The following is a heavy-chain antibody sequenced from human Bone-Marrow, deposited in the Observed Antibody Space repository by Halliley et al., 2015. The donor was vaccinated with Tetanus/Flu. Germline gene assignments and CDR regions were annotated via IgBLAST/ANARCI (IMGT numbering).Heavy chain of an antibody. D-gene: IGHD6-13*01. CDR2: VSGYNDKT. J-gene: IGHJ4*02. V-gene: IGHV1-18*01. Sequence: LEWVGWVSGYNDKTKYEQKLQGRVTMTADTSTSTAYMELRSLRSDDTAVYYCARDLRGSSSLDYWGQGTLLTVSS. CDR3: ARDLRGSSSLDY.